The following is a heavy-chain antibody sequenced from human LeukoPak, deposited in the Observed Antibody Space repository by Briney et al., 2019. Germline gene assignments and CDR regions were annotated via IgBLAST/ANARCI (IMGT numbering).Heavy chain of an antibody. CDR1: GFTFSSYW. V-gene: IGHV3-7*01. CDR2: IRGDGSKT. D-gene: IGHD3-22*01. CDR3: ARDGNYFDSCYYGVFDI. Sequence: GGSLRLSCVASGFTFSSYWMTWVRQAPGKGLEWVANIRGDGSKTYYVDSAKGRFTISRDNAKNSLYLQLNSLRPDDTALYYCARDGNYFDSCYYGVFDIWGQGTMVTVSP. J-gene: IGHJ3*02.